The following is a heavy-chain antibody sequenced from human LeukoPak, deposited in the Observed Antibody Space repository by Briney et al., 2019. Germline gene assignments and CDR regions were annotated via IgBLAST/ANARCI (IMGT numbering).Heavy chain of an antibody. J-gene: IGHJ4*02. CDR2: IKQDESEK. V-gene: IGHV3-7*01. CDR3: ASTGLGTWDLDY. D-gene: IGHD3-10*01. CDR1: GFPYSNAW. Sequence: PGGPLSLPCAASGFPYSNAWMIWLRQAPGKGLEGVANIKQDESEKYYVGSVKGRFTISRDNAKNSLYLQMNSLRAEDTAVYYCASTGLGTWDLDYWGQGTLVTVSS.